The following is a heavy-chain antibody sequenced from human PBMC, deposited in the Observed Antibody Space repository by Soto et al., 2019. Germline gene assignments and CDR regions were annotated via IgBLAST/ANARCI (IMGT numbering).Heavy chain of an antibody. Sequence: GESLKISCKGPGYSFTSYWIGWVRQMPGKGLEWMGIIYPGDSDTRYSPSFQGQVTISADKSISTAYLQWSSLKASDTAMYYCARGPAALRVHDAFDIWGQGTMVTVSS. V-gene: IGHV5-51*01. J-gene: IGHJ3*02. CDR1: GYSFTSYW. D-gene: IGHD2-2*01. CDR3: ARGPAALRVHDAFDI. CDR2: IYPGDSDT.